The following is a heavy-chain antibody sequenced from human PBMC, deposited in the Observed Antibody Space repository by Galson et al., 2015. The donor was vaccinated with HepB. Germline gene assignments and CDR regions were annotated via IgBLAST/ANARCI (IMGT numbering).Heavy chain of an antibody. Sequence: SVKVSCRASGFTFTRSAMQWVRQARGQRLEWIGWIVIGSGNTNYAQKFQERVTITRDMSTSTAYMELSSLRSEDTAVYYCAADTTYSSSWYNWFDPWGQGTLVTASS. V-gene: IGHV1-58*02. CDR1: GFTFTRSA. CDR2: IVIGSGNT. J-gene: IGHJ5*02. CDR3: AADTTYSSSWYNWFDP. D-gene: IGHD6-13*01.